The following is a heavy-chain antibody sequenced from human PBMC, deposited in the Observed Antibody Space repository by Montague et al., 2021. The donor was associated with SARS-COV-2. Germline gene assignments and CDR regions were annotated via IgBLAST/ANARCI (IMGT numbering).Heavy chain of an antibody. CDR2: KYYGGST. J-gene: IGHJ4*02. CDR1: GASISSRCYY. Sequence: SETLSLTCTVSGASISSRCYYWGWIRQPPGKGLEWIGFKYYGGSTYYNPTLKIPVTISVDTSQNQLSLKLSPVTAADTSVYYCATLPSSITIFGVVQGYYVDDWGQGTLVIVSS. CDR3: ATLPSSITIFGVVQGYYVDD. V-gene: IGHV4-39*01. D-gene: IGHD3-3*01.